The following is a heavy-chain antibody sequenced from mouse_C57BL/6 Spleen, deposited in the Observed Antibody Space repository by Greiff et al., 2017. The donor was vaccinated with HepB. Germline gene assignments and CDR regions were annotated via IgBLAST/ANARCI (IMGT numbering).Heavy chain of an antibody. J-gene: IGHJ2*01. Sequence: VQVVESGPELVKPGASVKISCKASGYAFSSSWMNWVKQRPGKGLEWIGRIYPGDGDTNYNGKFKGKATLTADKSSSTAYMQLSSLTSEDSAVYFCAREGGSSLDYWGQGTTLTVSS. D-gene: IGHD1-1*01. CDR3: AREGGSSLDY. CDR2: IYPGDGDT. CDR1: GYAFSSSW. V-gene: IGHV1-82*01.